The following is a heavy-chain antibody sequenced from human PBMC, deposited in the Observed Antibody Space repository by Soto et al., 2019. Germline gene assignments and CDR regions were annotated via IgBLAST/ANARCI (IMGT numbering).Heavy chain of an antibody. CDR1: GFTFSHVW. J-gene: IGHJ4*02. Sequence: EVQLVESGGGLVEPGGSLRLSCAASGFTFSHVWMTWVRQAPGKGLEWVARIKRKSDGETTDYAAAVKGRFTISRDDSKNTLYLQINSLKTEDTAVYYCATEEQMSSVSDWSDYFEYWGQRTMVTVSS. CDR3: ATEEQMSSVSDWSDYFEY. D-gene: IGHD3-9*01. V-gene: IGHV3-15*01. CDR2: IKRKSDGETT.